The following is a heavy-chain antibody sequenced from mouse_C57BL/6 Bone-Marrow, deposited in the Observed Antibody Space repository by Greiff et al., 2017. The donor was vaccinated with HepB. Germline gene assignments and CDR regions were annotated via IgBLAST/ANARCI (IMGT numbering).Heavy chain of an antibody. CDR2: ISNGGGST. Sequence: EVQVVESGGGLVQPGGSLKLSCAASGFTFSDYYMYWVRQTPEKRLEWVAYISNGGGSTYYPDTVKGRFTISRDNAKNTLYLQMSRLKSEDTAMYYCARGGRGWYFDVWGTGTTVTVSS. J-gene: IGHJ1*03. CDR1: GFTFSDYY. CDR3: ARGGRGWYFDV. V-gene: IGHV5-12*01.